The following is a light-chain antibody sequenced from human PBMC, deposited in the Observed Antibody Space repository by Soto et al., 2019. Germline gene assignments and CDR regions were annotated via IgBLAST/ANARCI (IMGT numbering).Light chain of an antibody. CDR3: QHYNSYSEA. CDR1: QTISSW. Sequence: DIHMTQSPSSWSASGGDIGTSTCRASQTISSWLAWYQQKPGKAPKLLIYKASTLKSGVPSRFSGSGSGTEFTLTISSLQPDDFATYYCQHYNSYSEAFGQGTKVDIK. V-gene: IGKV1-5*03. CDR2: KAS. J-gene: IGKJ1*01.